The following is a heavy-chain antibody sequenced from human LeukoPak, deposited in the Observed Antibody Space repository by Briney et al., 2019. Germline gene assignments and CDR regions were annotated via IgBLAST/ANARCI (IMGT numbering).Heavy chain of an antibody. CDR1: GFTLSTYA. J-gene: IGHJ6*03. D-gene: IGHD2/OR15-2a*01. Sequence: GGSLRLSCAASGFTLSTYAMTWVRQAPGKGLEWVSGISDGTYYAVSVEGRFTISGDNSKNTLYLQMNSLRAEDTASYFCAKGASMLRGYDFFYYMDVWGKGTTVTVSS. CDR3: AKGASMLRGYDFFYYMDV. CDR2: ISDGT. V-gene: IGHV3-23*01.